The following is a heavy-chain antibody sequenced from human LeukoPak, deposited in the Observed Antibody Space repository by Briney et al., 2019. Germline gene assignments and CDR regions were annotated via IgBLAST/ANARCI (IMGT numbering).Heavy chain of an antibody. D-gene: IGHD3-10*01. V-gene: IGHV3-30*04. Sequence: PGGSLRLSCAASGFTFSSYAIHWVRQAPGKGLEWVAVISYDGSNKYYADSVKGRFTISRDNSKNTLYLQMNSLRAEDTAVYYCARVSHYGSGNFYNVEFDYWGQGTLVTVSS. J-gene: IGHJ4*02. CDR1: GFTFSSYA. CDR2: ISYDGSNK. CDR3: ARVSHYGSGNFYNVEFDY.